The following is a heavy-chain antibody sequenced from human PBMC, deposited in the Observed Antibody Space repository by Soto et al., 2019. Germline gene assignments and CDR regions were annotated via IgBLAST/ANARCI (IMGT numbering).Heavy chain of an antibody. CDR1: GGPISRYY. J-gene: IGHJ4*02. D-gene: IGHD3-3*01. CDR3: ARADVLRFLEWSFDY. Sequence: SETLSLTCTVSGGPISRYYWSRIRQPPGKGLEWIGYIYYSGSTNYNPSLKSRVTISVDTSKNQFSLKLSSVTAADTAVYYCARADVLRFLEWSFDYWGQGTLVTVS. CDR2: IYYSGST. V-gene: IGHV4-59*01.